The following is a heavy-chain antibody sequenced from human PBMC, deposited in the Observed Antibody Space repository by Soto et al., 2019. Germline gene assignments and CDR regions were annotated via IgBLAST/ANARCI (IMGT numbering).Heavy chain of an antibody. J-gene: IGHJ6*03. CDR1: GDSVSSNSAA. D-gene: IGHD3-10*01. CDR3: ARDLLDRITMVRGVTPYYYYMDV. Sequence: QSQTLSLPCAISGDSVSSNSAAWNWIGQSPSRGLEWLGRTYYRSKWYNDYAVSVKSRITINPDTSKNQFSLQLNSVTPEDTAVYYCARDLLDRITMVRGVTPYYYYMDVWGKGTTVTVSS. CDR2: TYYRSKWYN. V-gene: IGHV6-1*01.